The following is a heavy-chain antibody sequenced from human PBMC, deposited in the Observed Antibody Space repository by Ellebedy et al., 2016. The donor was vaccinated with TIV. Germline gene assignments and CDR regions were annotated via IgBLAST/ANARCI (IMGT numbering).Heavy chain of an antibody. D-gene: IGHD6-19*01. J-gene: IGHJ4*02. CDR1: GFTFSSYG. CDR3: AKDGSQYSSGWYMDY. CDR2: IRYDGSNK. V-gene: IGHV3-30*02. Sequence: GESLKISCAASGFTFSSYGMHWVRQAPGKGLEWVTFIRYDGSNKYYADSVRGRFTISRDNSKNTLYLQVNSLRAEDTAVYPCAKDGSQYSSGWYMDYWGQGTPVTVSS.